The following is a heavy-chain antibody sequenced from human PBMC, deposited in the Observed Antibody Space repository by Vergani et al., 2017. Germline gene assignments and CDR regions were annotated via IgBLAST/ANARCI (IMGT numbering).Heavy chain of an antibody. CDR1: EYTFSNYY. V-gene: IGHV1-46*01. D-gene: IGHD1-1*01. CDR3: AKDGPRGTAFDI. CDR2: INPSGGHT. J-gene: IGHJ3*02. Sequence: QVQVVQSGAEVKKSGASVKVSCKTSEYTFSNYYMHWVRQAPGQGLEWMGIINPSGGHTNYAQKFQGRVTMTGDTSTSTVYMELSSLRSEDAAICYCAKDGPRGTAFDIWGQGTMVTVSS.